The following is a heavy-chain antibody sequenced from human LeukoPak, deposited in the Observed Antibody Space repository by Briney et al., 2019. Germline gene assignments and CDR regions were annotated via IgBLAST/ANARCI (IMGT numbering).Heavy chain of an antibody. CDR1: GFTFSRYA. D-gene: IGHD3-10*01. CDR3: TTGVDTYFDY. CDR2: IKSKTDGGTT. V-gene: IGHV3-15*01. Sequence: GGSLRLSCAASGFTFSRYAMSWVRHRPTKGLEWVGRIKSKTDGGTTDYAPPVKGRFTISRDDSKNTLYLQMNSLKTEDTAVYYCTTGVDTYFDYWGQGTLVTVSS. J-gene: IGHJ4*02.